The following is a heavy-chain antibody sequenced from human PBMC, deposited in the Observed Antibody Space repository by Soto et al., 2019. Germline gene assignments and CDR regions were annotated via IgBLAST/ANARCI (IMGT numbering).Heavy chain of an antibody. V-gene: IGHV1-18*01. D-gene: IGHD2-15*01. Sequence: ASVKVSFKASGYTFTSYGISLVRQAPGQGLEWMGWISAYNGNTNYSHKLQGRVTMTTDTSTSTAYMELRSLRSDDTAVYYCARVVIGIVVVVAAEKGFDYWGQGTLVTVSS. CDR1: GYTFTSYG. CDR3: ARVVIGIVVVVAAEKGFDY. CDR2: ISAYNGNT. J-gene: IGHJ4*02.